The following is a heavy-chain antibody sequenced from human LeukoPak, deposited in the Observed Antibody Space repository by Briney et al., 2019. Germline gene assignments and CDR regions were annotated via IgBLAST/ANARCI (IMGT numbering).Heavy chain of an antibody. CDR1: GFTFSNYW. V-gene: IGHV3-7*05. J-gene: IGHJ4*02. Sequence: PGGSLRLSCTASGFTFSNYWMRWARQAPGKGLEWVANIREDGSEIYYVDSVKGRFTISRDNAKNSLYLQLNSLRAEDTAVYYCASADGSGYRYYWGQGTLVTVSS. D-gene: IGHD3-22*01. CDR2: IREDGSEI. CDR3: ASADGSGYRYY.